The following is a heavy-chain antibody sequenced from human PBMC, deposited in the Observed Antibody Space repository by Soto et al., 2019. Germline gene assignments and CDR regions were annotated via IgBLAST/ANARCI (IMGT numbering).Heavy chain of an antibody. D-gene: IGHD6-19*01. Sequence: EVQLLESGGGLVQPGGSLRLSCAASGFTFSSYAMSWVRHAPGKGLEWVSAISGSGGSTYYADSVKGRFTISRDNSKNTLYLQMNSLRAEDTAVYYCAKDRGGWPYYFDYWGQGTLVTVSS. CDR2: ISGSGGST. CDR3: AKDRGGWPYYFDY. V-gene: IGHV3-23*01. J-gene: IGHJ4*02. CDR1: GFTFSSYA.